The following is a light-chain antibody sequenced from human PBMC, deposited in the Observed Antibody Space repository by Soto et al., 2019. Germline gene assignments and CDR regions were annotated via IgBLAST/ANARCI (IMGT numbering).Light chain of an antibody. V-gene: IGLV2-8*01. CDR2: EVS. CDR1: SSDVGGYNY. CDR3: SSYAGSNNVV. Sequence: QSALTQPPSASGSPGQSVTISCTGTSSDVGGYNYVAWYQQHPGKAPKLMIYEVSKRPSGVPDRFSGSKSGNTASLTVSGRQAEDEAEYYCSSYAGSNNVVFGGGTTVPVL. J-gene: IGLJ2*01.